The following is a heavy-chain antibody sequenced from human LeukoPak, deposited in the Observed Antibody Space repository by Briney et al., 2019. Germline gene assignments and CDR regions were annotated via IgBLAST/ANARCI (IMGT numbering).Heavy chain of an antibody. V-gene: IGHV4-31*03. D-gene: IGHD2-2*02. Sequence: SQTLSLTCTVSGGSISSGGYYWSWIRQHPGKGLEWIGYIYYSGSTYYNPSLKSRVTISVDTSKNQFSLNLSSVTAADTAVYYCAREFIGGYCSSTSCYIWGQGTLVTVSS. CDR2: IYYSGST. CDR1: GGSISSGGYY. CDR3: AREFIGGYCSSTSCYI. J-gene: IGHJ4*02.